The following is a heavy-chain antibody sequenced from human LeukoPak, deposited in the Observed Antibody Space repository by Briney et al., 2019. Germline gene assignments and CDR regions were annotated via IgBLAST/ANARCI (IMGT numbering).Heavy chain of an antibody. D-gene: IGHD5-18*01. Sequence: LEWVSSISSSSSYIYYADSVKGRFTISRDNAKNSLYLQMNSLRAEDTAVYYCASSGYSYACWGQGTLVTVSS. V-gene: IGHV3-21*01. CDR2: ISSSSSYI. CDR3: ASSGYSYAC. J-gene: IGHJ4*02.